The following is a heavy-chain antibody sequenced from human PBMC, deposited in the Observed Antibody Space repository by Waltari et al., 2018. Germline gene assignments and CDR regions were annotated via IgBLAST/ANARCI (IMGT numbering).Heavy chain of an antibody. CDR1: GFTFCNNA. CDR2: XFSSGXNT. D-gene: IGHD6-13*01. CDR3: AKYQQRLGEGX. Sequence: EVXLXESGXGLVQPGGSXRLYCAASGFTFCNNAMNWVRQAXGKGLXWVSTXFSSGXNTYYADSVKXRFTISRDNSMNTLYLQXNSLRAEDXAXYYXAKYQQRLGEGXWGQGTLVTVSS. V-gene: IGHV3-23*05. J-gene: IGHJ4*02.